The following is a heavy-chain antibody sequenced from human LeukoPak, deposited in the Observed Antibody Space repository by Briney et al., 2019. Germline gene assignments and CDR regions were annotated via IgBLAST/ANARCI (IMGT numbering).Heavy chain of an antibody. CDR1: GTSIRGHY. V-gene: IGHV4-59*08. D-gene: IGHD1-14*01. Sequence: SETLSLTCTVSGTSIRGHYWSWIRQPPGKGLEWIGYIYSNGNILYNPFLKSRVTLSVDTFNNQFSLSLNFVTAADTAVYYCAGLHFASAEEFDPWGQGTLVTVPS. CDR2: IYSNGNI. CDR3: AGLHFASAEEFDP. J-gene: IGHJ5*02.